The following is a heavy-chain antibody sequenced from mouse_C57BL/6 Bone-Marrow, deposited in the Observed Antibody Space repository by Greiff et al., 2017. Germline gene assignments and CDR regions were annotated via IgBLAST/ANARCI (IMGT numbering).Heavy chain of an antibody. D-gene: IGHD1-1*01. V-gene: IGHV5-12*01. Sequence: EVKVVESGGGLVQPGGSLKLSCAASGFTFSDYYMYWVRQTPEKRLEWVAYISNGGGSTYYPDTVKGRFTISRDNAKNTLYLQMSRLKSEDTAMYYCARRGDYYGSSRYWYFDVWGTGTTVTVSS. CDR3: ARRGDYYGSSRYWYFDV. CDR1: GFTFSDYY. CDR2: ISNGGGST. J-gene: IGHJ1*03.